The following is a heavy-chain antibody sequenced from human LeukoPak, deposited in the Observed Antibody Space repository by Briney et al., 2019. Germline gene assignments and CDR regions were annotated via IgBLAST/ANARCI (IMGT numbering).Heavy chain of an antibody. J-gene: IGHJ4*02. D-gene: IGHD6-13*01. CDR1: GFTFSDFS. CDR2: ISASGSTL. V-gene: IGHV3-48*01. CDR3: AKDVVSSSWLDFDY. Sequence: GGSLRLSCAASGFTFSDFSMNWVRHTPGKGLEWVSHISASGSTLYYADSVKGRFIISRDNAKNSLFLQMNSLRAEDTAVYYCAKDVVSSSWLDFDYWGQGTQVTVSS.